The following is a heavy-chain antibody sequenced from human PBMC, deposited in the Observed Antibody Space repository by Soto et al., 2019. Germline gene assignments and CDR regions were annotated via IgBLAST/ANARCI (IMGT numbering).Heavy chain of an antibody. V-gene: IGHV4-4*02. CDR3: AREGFDHRPDY. CDR2: MFASGIS. J-gene: IGHJ4*02. Sequence: QVQLEESGPGLVKPSETLSLTCAVSGDSISSPNWWSWYRQPPGKGLELIGEMFASGISNYNPSLNGRVTISLDTSKNHFSLKLTSLAAADTAIYYCAREGFDHRPDYWGQGIPVTVSS. CDR1: GDSISSPNW.